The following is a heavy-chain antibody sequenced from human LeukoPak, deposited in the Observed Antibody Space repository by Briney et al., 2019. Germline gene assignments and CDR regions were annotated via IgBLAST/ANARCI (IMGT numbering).Heavy chain of an antibody. CDR2: IYYSGST. D-gene: IGHD3-22*01. CDR1: GGSISSSSYY. CDR3: AREWDSSGYYPFFDY. Sequence: SETLSLTCTVSGGSISSSSYYWGWIRQPPGKGLEWIGSIYYSGSTYYNPSLKSRVTISVDTSKNQFSLKLSPVTAADTAVYYCAREWDSSGYYPFFDYWGQGTLVTVSS. V-gene: IGHV4-39*07. J-gene: IGHJ4*02.